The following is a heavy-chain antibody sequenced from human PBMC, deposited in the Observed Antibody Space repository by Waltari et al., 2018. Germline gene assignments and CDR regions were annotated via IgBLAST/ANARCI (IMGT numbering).Heavy chain of an antibody. CDR3: LNYDFDS. D-gene: IGHD1-7*01. CDR2: MNNDGSIV. Sequence: DVQVVESGGGLVRPGGSLRLSCLGSGFNFSNYFIHWVRQAPGEGPVWVARMNNDGSIVNDADSVKGRFSISRDNAKSTVYLQMNNLRGEDTALYHCLNYDFDSWGQGTLVTVSS. J-gene: IGHJ4*02. CDR1: GFNFSNYF. V-gene: IGHV3-74*01.